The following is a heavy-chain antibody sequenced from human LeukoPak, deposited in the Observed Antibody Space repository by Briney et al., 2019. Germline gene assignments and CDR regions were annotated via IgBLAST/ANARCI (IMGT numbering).Heavy chain of an antibody. D-gene: IGHD6-19*01. CDR1: GYTFTSYG. V-gene: IGHV1-18*01. CDR3: AREIDDYSSGWYWFDP. Sequence: ASVKVSCKASGYTFTSYGISWVRQAPGQGLEWMGWISAYNGNTNYAQKLQGRVTMTTDTSTSTAYMELRRLRSDDTAVYYCAREIDDYSSGWYWFDPWGQGTLVTVSS. CDR2: ISAYNGNT. J-gene: IGHJ5*02.